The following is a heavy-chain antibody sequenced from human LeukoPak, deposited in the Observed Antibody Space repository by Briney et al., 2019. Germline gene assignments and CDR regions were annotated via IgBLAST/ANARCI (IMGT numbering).Heavy chain of an antibody. V-gene: IGHV3-33*01. Sequence: GGSLRLSCAASGFTFSSYGMHWVRQPPGKGLEWVAVIWYDGSNKYYADSVKGRFTISRDNSKNTLYLQMNSLRAEDTAVYYCARTPTTAGMDVWGQGTTVTVSS. CDR1: GFTFSSYG. D-gene: IGHD4-17*01. CDR2: IWYDGSNK. J-gene: IGHJ6*02. CDR3: ARTPTTAGMDV.